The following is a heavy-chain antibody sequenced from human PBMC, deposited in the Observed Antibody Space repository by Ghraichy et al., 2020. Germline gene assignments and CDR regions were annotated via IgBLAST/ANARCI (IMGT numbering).Heavy chain of an antibody. CDR2: IKSKTDGGTT. D-gene: IGHD2-2*01. CDR3: TTDPDIVVVPAALNFDY. V-gene: IGHV3-15*01. CDR1: GFTFSNAW. J-gene: IGHJ4*02. Sequence: GGSLRLSCAASGFTFSNAWMSWVRQAPGKGLEWVGRIKSKTDGGTTDYAAPVKGRFTISRDDSKNTLYLQMNSLKTEDTAVYYCTTDPDIVVVPAALNFDYWGQGTLVTVSS.